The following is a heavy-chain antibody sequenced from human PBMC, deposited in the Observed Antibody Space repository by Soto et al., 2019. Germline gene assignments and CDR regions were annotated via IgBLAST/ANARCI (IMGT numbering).Heavy chain of an antibody. CDR2: IYYSGIT. CDR1: GGSISSSSYY. V-gene: IGHV4-39*02. J-gene: IGHJ4*02. CDR3: ARREKTAAGYFDY. D-gene: IGHD6-13*01. Sequence: TLSLTCTVSGGSISSSSYYWGWVRQPPGKGLEWIGNIYYSGITYYNPSLKSRVTISVDTSKNHFSLKLSSVTAADTAVYYCARREKTAAGYFDYWGQGTLVTVS.